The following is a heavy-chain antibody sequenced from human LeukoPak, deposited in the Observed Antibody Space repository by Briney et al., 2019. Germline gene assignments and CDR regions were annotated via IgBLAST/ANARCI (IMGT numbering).Heavy chain of an antibody. D-gene: IGHD2-15*01. Sequence: SETLSLTRTVSGDSINRYLWTWIRQPAGRGLEWIGRIYDSGTTNYKPSLKSRVSMSVETLKNQFSLRLSSVTAADTAVYYCARQSDSGGYFEYWGQGIRVTVSS. CDR2: IYDSGTT. V-gene: IGHV4-4*07. J-gene: IGHJ4*01. CDR3: ARQSDSGGYFEY. CDR1: GDSINRYL.